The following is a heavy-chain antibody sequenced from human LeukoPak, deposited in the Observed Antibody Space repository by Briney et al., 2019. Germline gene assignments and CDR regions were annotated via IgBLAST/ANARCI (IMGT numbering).Heavy chain of an antibody. D-gene: IGHD1-14*01. J-gene: IGHJ4*02. CDR3: VRTKNPQWYFDY. V-gene: IGHV3-53*01. Sequence: GGSLRLSCAASGFTVSSNYMSWVRQAPGKGLEWVSVIYSGGSTYYADSVKGRFTISRDNSKNTLYLQMVSLRAEDTAVYYCVRTKNPQWYFDYWGQGTLVTVSS. CDR1: GFTVSSNY. CDR2: IYSGGST.